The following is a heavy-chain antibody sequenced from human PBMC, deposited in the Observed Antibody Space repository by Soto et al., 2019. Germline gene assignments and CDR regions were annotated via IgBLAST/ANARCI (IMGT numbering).Heavy chain of an antibody. CDR1: GVTFTRYS. D-gene: IGHD1-1*01. CDR3: TRGYEDLTSSFDY. V-gene: IGHV3-21*06. J-gene: IGHJ4*02. CDR2: ISSTTNYI. Sequence: KTXGSLRLAGTASGVTFTRYSMNWVRQAPGKGLEWVSSISSTTNYIYYGDSMKVRFTISRDNAKNSLYLEMNSLRAEDKAVYYCTRGYEDLTSSFDYWGQGTLVTVYS.